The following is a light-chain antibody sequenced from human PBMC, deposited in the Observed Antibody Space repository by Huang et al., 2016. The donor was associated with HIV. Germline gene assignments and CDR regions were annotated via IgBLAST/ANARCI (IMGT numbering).Light chain of an antibody. V-gene: IGKV3-15*01. CDR3: QQYNNRPFT. CDR1: QSVSSN. Sequence: EIVMTQSPATLSVSPGERATLSCRASQSVSSNLAWYQQKPGQAPRLLIYGASTRATGIPARFSGRGSGTEFTLTISSLQSEDFAVYYCQQYNNRPFTFGPGTKVDIK. J-gene: IGKJ3*01. CDR2: GAS.